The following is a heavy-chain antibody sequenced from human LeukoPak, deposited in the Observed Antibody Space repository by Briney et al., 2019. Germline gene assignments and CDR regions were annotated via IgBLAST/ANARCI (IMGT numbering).Heavy chain of an antibody. CDR2: INPNSGGT. CDR1: GYTFTGYY. Sequence: ASVKVSCKASGYTFTGYYMHWVRQAPGQGLEWMGWINPNSGGTNYAQKFQGRVTMTRDTSISTAYMELSRLRSDDTAVYYCARVGYYDSSGYSSFDYWGQGTLVTVSS. CDR3: ARVGYYDSSGYSSFDY. D-gene: IGHD3-22*01. J-gene: IGHJ4*02. V-gene: IGHV1-2*02.